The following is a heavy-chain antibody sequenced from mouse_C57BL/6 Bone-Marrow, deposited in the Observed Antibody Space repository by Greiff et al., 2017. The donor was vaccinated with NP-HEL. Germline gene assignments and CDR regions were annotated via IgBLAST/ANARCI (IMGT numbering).Heavy chain of an antibody. CDR1: GFTFSSYG. Sequence: DVKLVESGGDLVKPGGSLKLSCAASGFTFSSYGMSWVRQTPDKRLEWVATISSGGSYTYYPDSVKGRFTISRDNAKNTLYLQMSSLKSEDTAMYYCARHIYYDHGAYWGQGTLVTVSA. CDR2: ISSGGSYT. V-gene: IGHV5-6*02. CDR3: ARHIYYDHGAY. D-gene: IGHD2-4*01. J-gene: IGHJ3*01.